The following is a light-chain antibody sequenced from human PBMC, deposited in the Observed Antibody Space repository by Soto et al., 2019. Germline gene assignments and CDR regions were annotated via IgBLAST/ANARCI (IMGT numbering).Light chain of an antibody. CDR1: QSVSTW. J-gene: IGKJ1*01. CDR2: MAS. V-gene: IGKV1-5*03. CDR3: QQYNSHSPWT. Sequence: DIQLTQSPSTLSAFVGARVTLTGRASQSVSTWLAWYQQKPGKAPQVLISMASTLESGVPSRFSGSGSGTEFTLTISSLQPDDFATYYCQQYNSHSPWTFGQGTKVDI.